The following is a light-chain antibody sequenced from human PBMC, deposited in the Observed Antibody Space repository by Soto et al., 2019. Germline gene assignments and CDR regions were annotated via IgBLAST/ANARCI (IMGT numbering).Light chain of an antibody. CDR2: KAS. CDR3: QQYNSYSWT. Sequence: DIQMTQSPSTLSASVGDRVTITCRASQSVSSWLAWYQQKPGNPPKLLIYKASSLESGVPLRFSGSGSGTEFTLTISSLQPDDFATYYCQQYNSYSWTFGQGTKVEVK. J-gene: IGKJ1*01. CDR1: QSVSSW. V-gene: IGKV1-5*03.